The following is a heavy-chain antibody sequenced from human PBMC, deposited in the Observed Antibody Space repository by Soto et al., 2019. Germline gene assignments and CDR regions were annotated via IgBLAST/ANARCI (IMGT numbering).Heavy chain of an antibody. J-gene: IGHJ5*02. D-gene: IGHD2-2*01. CDR3: AKAVSYCSSTSCPTLDWFDP. CDR2: INPSGGST. V-gene: IGHV1-46*03. Sequence: QVQLVQSGAEVKKPGASVKVSCKASGYTFTSYYMHWVRQAPGQGLEWMGIINPSGGSTSYAQKFQGRVTMTRDTSTSTVYMELSSLRCEDTAVYYCAKAVSYCSSTSCPTLDWFDPWGQGTLVTVSS. CDR1: GYTFTSYY.